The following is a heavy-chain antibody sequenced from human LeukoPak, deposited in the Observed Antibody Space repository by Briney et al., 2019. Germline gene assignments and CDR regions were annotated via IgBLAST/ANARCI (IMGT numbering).Heavy chain of an antibody. D-gene: IGHD4-17*01. CDR1: GFTVSSNY. CDR3: ARDAPYGDYSGAFDI. CDR2: IYSGGST. V-gene: IGHV3-53*01. J-gene: IGHJ3*02. Sequence: PGGSLRLSCAASGFTVSSNYMSWVRQAPGKGLEWVSVIYSGGSTYYADSVKGRFTISRDNSKNTLYLQMNSLRAEDTAVYYCARDAPYGDYSGAFDIWGQGTMVTVSS.